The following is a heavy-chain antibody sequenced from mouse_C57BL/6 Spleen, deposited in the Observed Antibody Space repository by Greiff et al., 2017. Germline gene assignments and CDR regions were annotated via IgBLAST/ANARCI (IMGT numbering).Heavy chain of an antibody. D-gene: IGHD2-4*01. J-gene: IGHJ3*01. Sequence: VQLQQSGPGLVQPSQSLSITCTVSGFSLTSYGVNWVRQSPGKGLEWLGVIWSGGSTDNNAAVISRLSISQDNSKSQVFFKMNSLQADETAIYYCARPLYDYAWFAYWGQGTLVTVSA. V-gene: IGHV2-2*01. CDR1: GFSLTSYG. CDR2: IWSGGST. CDR3: ARPLYDYAWFAY.